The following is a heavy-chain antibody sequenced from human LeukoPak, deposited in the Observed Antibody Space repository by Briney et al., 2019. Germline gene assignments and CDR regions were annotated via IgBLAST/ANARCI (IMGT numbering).Heavy chain of an antibody. CDR2: INSDGSST. J-gene: IGHJ5*02. V-gene: IGHV3-74*01. D-gene: IGHD2-21*01. CDR3: ARDGVEFYNWFDP. Sequence: GGSLRLSCAASGFTFSSYAMHWVRQAPGKGLVWVSRINSDGSSTTYADSVKGRFTISRDNAKNTLYLQMNSLRAEDTAVYYCARDGVEFYNWFDPWGQGTLVTVSS. CDR1: GFTFSSYA.